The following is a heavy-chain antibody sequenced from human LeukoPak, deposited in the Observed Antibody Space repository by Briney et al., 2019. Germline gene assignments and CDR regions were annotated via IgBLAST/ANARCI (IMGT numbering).Heavy chain of an antibody. V-gene: IGHV4-34*01. J-gene: IGHJ3*02. CDR1: GGSFSGYY. CDR3: AIESMAGAFDI. Sequence: PSETLSLTCAVYGGSFSGYYWSWIRQPPGKGLEWIGEINHSGSTNYNPSLKSRVTISVDTSKNQFSLKLSSVTAADTAVYYCAIESMAGAFDIWGQGTMVTVSS. D-gene: IGHD6-19*01. CDR2: INHSGST.